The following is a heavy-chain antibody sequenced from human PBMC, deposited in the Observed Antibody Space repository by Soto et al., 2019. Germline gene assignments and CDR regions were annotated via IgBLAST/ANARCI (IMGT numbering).Heavy chain of an antibody. Sequence: SETLSLTCAVYGGTFSSYYWTWIRQPPGKGLEWIGEINHSGSTNYNPSLKSRVTMSLYTSKNQFSLKLSSVTAADTALYDCARGETAAGPKWDLDWGQGTLVTVSS. CDR3: ARGETAAGPKWDLD. J-gene: IGHJ4*02. V-gene: IGHV4-34*01. CDR1: GGTFSSYY. CDR2: INHSGST. D-gene: IGHD6-13*01.